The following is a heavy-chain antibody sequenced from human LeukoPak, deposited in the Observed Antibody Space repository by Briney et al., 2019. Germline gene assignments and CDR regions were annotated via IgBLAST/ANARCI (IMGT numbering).Heavy chain of an antibody. CDR3: ARGYYDSSGYYAPLLYFDY. D-gene: IGHD3-22*01. CDR2: INAGNGNT. CDR1: GYAFTDYY. Sequence: ASVKVSCKASGYAFTDYYIHWVRQAPGQGLEWMGWINAGNGNTKYSQEFQGRVTITRDTSASTAYMELSSLRSEDMAVYYCARGYYDSSGYYAPLLYFDYWGQGTLVTVSS. V-gene: IGHV1-3*03. J-gene: IGHJ4*02.